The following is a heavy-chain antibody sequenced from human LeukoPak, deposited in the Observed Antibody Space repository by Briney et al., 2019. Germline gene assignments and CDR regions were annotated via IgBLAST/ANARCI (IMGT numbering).Heavy chain of an antibody. V-gene: IGHV3-7*01. CDR3: ARLNYDSSGYVDY. CDR2: IKEDGSEK. CDR1: GFTFSTYW. D-gene: IGHD3-22*01. Sequence: GGSLRLSCAASGFTFSTYWMSWVRQAPGKGLEWVANIKEDGSEKYYVDSVKGRFTMSRDNAKNSLYLQMNSLRAEDTAVYYCARLNYDSSGYVDYWGQGTLVTVSS. J-gene: IGHJ4*02.